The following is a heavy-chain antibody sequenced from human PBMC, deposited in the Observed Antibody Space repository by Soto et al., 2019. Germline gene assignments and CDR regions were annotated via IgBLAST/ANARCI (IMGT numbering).Heavy chain of an antibody. J-gene: IGHJ4*02. CDR3: ARWSRLKWLQPTGGY. D-gene: IGHD5-12*01. CDR2: IKQDGSEK. CDR1: GFTFSSYW. Sequence: EVQLVESGGGLVQPGGSLRLSCAASGFTFSSYWMSWVRQAPGKGLEWVANIKQDGSEKYYVDSVKGRFTISRDNAKNSLYLQMNSLRAEDTAVYYCARWSRLKWLQPTGGYWGQGTLVTVSS. V-gene: IGHV3-7*05.